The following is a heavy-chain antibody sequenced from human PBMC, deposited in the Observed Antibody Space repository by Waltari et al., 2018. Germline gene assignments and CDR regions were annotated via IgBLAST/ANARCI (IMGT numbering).Heavy chain of an antibody. D-gene: IGHD2-8*02. V-gene: IGHV3-23*04. CDR3: AKPRRPVLSRFEA. CDR2: VCESGLYT. J-gene: IGHJ3*01. Sequence: LVECGGGWVTRVASLTRTCAGSGLHVGMVARGWVRQAPGKGLEWISSVCESGLYTYYADSVKGRFTISRDNSKNSLFLEMSGLSDVDSGIYFCAKPRRPVLSRFEAWGLGTLVTVSS. CDR1: GLHVGMVA.